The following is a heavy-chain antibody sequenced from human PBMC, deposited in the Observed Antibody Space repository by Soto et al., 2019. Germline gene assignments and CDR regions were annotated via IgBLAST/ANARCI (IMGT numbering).Heavy chain of an antibody. V-gene: IGHV3-23*01. CDR1: GFTFSSYA. J-gene: IGHJ4*02. CDR3: AKAPWAQGDSSGYYYDY. Sequence: EVQLLESGGGLVQPGGSLRLSCAASGFTFSSYAMSWVRQAPGKGLEWVSGISGSGGSTYYADSVKGRFTISRDNSKNTLYLQMSSLRAEDTAVYYCAKAPWAQGDSSGYYYDYWGQGTLVTVSS. D-gene: IGHD3-22*01. CDR2: ISGSGGST.